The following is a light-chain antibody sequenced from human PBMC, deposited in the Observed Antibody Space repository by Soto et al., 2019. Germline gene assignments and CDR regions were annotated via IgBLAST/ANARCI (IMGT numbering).Light chain of an antibody. CDR3: QQYYSYPWT. J-gene: IGKJ1*01. V-gene: IGKV3D-15*01. Sequence: EIVMTQSPATLSVSPGERATLSCRASQSVSSNLAWYQKKPGQAPRLLIYVASNRATGIPDRFSGSGSGSDFTLTISCLQSEDFATYYCQQYYSYPWTFGQGTKLEIK. CDR2: VAS. CDR1: QSVSSN.